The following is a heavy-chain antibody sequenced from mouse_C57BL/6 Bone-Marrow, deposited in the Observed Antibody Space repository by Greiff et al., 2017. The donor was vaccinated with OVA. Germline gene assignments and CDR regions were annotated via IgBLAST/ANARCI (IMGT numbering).Heavy chain of an antibody. CDR2: INPNYGTT. CDR1: GYSFTDYN. Sequence: VQLQQSGPELVKPGASVKISCKASGYSFTDYNMNWVKQSNGKSLEWIGVINPNYGTTSYNQKFKGKATLTVDQSSSTAYMQLNSLTSEDSAVYYGARSYYGSSYVGFAYWGQGTLVTVSA. J-gene: IGHJ3*01. CDR3: ARSYYGSSYVGFAY. V-gene: IGHV1-39*01. D-gene: IGHD1-1*01.